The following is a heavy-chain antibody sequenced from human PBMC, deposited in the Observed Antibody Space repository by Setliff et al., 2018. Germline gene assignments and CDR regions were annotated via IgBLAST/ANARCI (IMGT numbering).Heavy chain of an antibody. CDR2: ISYDGSNK. D-gene: IGHD3-22*01. CDR1: GFTFSRYA. J-gene: IGHJ6*03. V-gene: IGHV3-30*04. CDR3: ARAKPHYYDSSGYYEGSMDV. Sequence: SLRLSCAASGFTFSRYAMHWVRQAPGKGLEWVAIISYDGSNKYYADSVKGRFTISRDNSKNALYLQMNSLRAEDTAVYYCARAKPHYYDSSGYYEGSMDVWGKGTTVTVSS.